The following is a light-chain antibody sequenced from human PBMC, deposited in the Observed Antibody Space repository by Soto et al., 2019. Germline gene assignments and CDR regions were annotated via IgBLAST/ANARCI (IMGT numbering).Light chain of an antibody. V-gene: IGKV3-20*01. J-gene: IGKJ1*01. CDR1: QSVTSNY. CDR3: QHYVTSLTS. Sequence: EIVLTQSPGTLSLSPGERATLSCGASQSVTSNYLAWYQQKPGQAPSLLIFGASIRVKGIPDRFIGSGSGTDFTLTISRLEAEDFAVYYCQHYVTSLTSFGQGTKVEVK. CDR2: GAS.